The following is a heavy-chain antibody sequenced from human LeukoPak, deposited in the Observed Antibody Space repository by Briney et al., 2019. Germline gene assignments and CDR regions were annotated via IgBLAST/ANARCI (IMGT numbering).Heavy chain of an antibody. CDR3: ASAVAGGDY. J-gene: IGHJ4*02. Sequence: GGSLRLSCAASGFTFSSYTMNWVRQAPGKGLEWVSVIYSGGSTYYADSVKGRFTISRDNSKNTLYLQMNSLRAEDTAVYYCASAVAGGDYWGQGTLVTVSS. D-gene: IGHD6-19*01. CDR1: GFTFSSYT. V-gene: IGHV3-53*01. CDR2: IYSGGST.